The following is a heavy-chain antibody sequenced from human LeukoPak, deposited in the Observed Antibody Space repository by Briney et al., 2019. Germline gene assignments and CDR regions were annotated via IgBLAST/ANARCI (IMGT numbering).Heavy chain of an antibody. Sequence: GGSLKLSCAASKFTFSSYTINWVRQAPGKGLEWVSAISGSGGSTYYADSVKGRFTISRDNSKNTLYLQMNSLRAEDTAVYYCAKDAPVNIVVVPAANSWGQGTLVTVSS. V-gene: IGHV3-23*01. CDR1: KFTFSSYT. CDR2: ISGSGGST. D-gene: IGHD2-2*01. CDR3: AKDAPVNIVVVPAANS. J-gene: IGHJ4*02.